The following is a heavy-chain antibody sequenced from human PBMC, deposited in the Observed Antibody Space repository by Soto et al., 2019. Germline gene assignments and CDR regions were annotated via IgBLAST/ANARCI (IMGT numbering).Heavy chain of an antibody. Sequence: SETLSLTYTVSGGSISSYYWSWIRQPPGKGLEWIGYIYYSGSTNYNPSLKSRVTISVDTSKNQFSLKLSSVTAADTAVYYCAKEINCGGDCAAFDYWGQGTLVTVSS. CDR1: GGSISSYY. CDR3: AKEINCGGDCAAFDY. D-gene: IGHD2-21*02. J-gene: IGHJ4*02. V-gene: IGHV4-59*01. CDR2: IYYSGST.